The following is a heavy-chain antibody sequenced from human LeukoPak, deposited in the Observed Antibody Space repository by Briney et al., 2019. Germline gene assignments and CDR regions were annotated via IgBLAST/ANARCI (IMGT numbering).Heavy chain of an antibody. J-gene: IGHJ3*01. V-gene: IGHV3-23*01. CDR3: AKTRKYFDWLYDAFDF. CDR1: GFTFTNYA. D-gene: IGHD3-9*01. CDR2: ISGRGDST. Sequence: GGSLRLSCAASGFTFTNYAMSWVRQAPGKGLEWVSIISGRGDSTYSEDSVKGRFTISRDNSKNTLYLQMNSLRAEDTARYYCAKTRKYFDWLYDAFDFWGQGTMVSVSS.